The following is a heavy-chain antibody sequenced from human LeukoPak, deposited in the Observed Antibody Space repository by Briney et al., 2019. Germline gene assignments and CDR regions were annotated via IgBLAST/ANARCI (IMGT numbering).Heavy chain of an antibody. Sequence: PGGSLRLSCAASGFTFSSYAMHWVRQAPGKGLEWVALISYDGSNKYYADSVKGRFTISRDNSKNTLYLQMNSLRAEDTAVYYCARDRSGSYYNAPSYYFDYWGQGTLVTVSS. CDR1: GFTFSSYA. V-gene: IGHV3-30-3*01. J-gene: IGHJ4*02. CDR3: ARDRSGSYYNAPSYYFDY. D-gene: IGHD3-10*01. CDR2: ISYDGSNK.